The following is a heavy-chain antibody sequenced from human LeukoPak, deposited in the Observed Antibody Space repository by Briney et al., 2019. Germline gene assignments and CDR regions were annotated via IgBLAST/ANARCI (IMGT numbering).Heavy chain of an antibody. V-gene: IGHV4-30-4*01. Sequence: PSETLSLTCTVSGGSISRGDYYWSWIRQPPGKGLEWIGYIYYSGSTYYNPSLKSRVTISVDTSKNQFSLKLSSVTAADTAVYYCARSRGNSAPIEFQHWGQGTLVTVSS. CDR2: IYYSGST. D-gene: IGHD4-23*01. CDR3: ARSRGNSAPIEFQH. J-gene: IGHJ1*01. CDR1: GGSISRGDYY.